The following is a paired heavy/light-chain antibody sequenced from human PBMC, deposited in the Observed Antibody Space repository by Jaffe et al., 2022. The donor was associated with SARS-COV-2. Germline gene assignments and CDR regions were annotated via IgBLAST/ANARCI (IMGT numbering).Heavy chain of an antibody. CDR2: INVDNAKT. Sequence: QVQLVQSGAEVKKPGASVKVSCKASGYNFNTYPMHWMRQAPGQRPEWMGWINVDNAKTEYPQKFQGRLTITWDTSASTAYMELSSLSSEDTAVYYCARVGLGVTTFFDYWGQGTLVTVSA. CDR3: ARVGLGVTTFFDY. V-gene: IGHV1-3*01. CDR1: GYNFNTYP. D-gene: IGHD1-26*01. J-gene: IGHJ4*02.
Light chain of an antibody. V-gene: IGKV4-1*01. J-gene: IGKJ4*01. Sequence: DIVMTQSPDSLAVSLGERATINCKSSQSVLYSSNKKNYLAWYQQRPGQPPKLLTYWASTRESGVPDRFSGSGSGTDFTLTISSLQAEDVAVYYCQQYYYTPLTFGGGTRVEIK. CDR1: QSVLYSSNKKNY. CDR3: QQYYYTPLT. CDR2: WAS.